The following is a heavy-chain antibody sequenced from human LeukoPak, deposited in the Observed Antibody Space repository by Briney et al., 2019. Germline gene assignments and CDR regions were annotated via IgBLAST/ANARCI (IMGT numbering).Heavy chain of an antibody. CDR2: ILHNSGTI. CDR3: ARAYYYGSGSYPDS. V-gene: IGHV3-48*04. D-gene: IGHD3-10*01. CDR1: GFTFSSFS. Sequence: GGSLRLSCAASGFTFSSFSMNWVRQAPGKGLEWLSYILHNSGTIYYANSVKGRFTISRDNAKNSPYLQMNSLRAEDTAVYYCARAYYYGSGSYPDSRGQGTLVTVSS. J-gene: IGHJ5*01.